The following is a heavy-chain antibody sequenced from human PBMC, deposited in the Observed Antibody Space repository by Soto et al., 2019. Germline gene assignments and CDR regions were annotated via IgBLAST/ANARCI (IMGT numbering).Heavy chain of an antibody. Sequence: GGSLRLSCVASGFTFDNYAMNWVRQAPGRGLEWVSNIGGRGGNTVYADSMRGRFTISRDNSKNTVYLEMHNLRVEDSATYYCAKPSAYGDFAGSFDSWGQGTLVTVYS. D-gene: IGHD4-17*01. CDR3: AKPSAYGDFAGSFDS. CDR1: GFTFDNYA. J-gene: IGHJ4*02. V-gene: IGHV3-23*01. CDR2: IGGRGGNT.